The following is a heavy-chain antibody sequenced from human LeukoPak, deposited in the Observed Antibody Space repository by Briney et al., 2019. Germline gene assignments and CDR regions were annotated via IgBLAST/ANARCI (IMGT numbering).Heavy chain of an antibody. Sequence: SETLSLTCTVSGGSISSGSYYWNWIRQPAGKGLEWIGRIYFSGNTNYNPSLKSRVTISVDPSKNQFSLKLNSVTAADTAVYYCARGPAMVVPALDYWGQGTLLTVSS. D-gene: IGHD2-2*01. J-gene: IGHJ4*02. V-gene: IGHV4-61*02. CDR1: GGSISSGSYY. CDR2: IYFSGNT. CDR3: ARGPAMVVPALDY.